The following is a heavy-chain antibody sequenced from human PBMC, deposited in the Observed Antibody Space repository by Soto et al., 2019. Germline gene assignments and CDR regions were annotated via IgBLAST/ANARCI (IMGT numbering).Heavy chain of an antibody. V-gene: IGHV1-24*01. D-gene: IGHD2-2*01. CDR3: TTDKMYESVVAAIVDLDN. CDR2: FDPEDGET. CDR1: GYTLTELS. J-gene: IGHJ4*01. Sequence: GASVKVSCKVSGYTLTELSMHWVRQAPGKGLEWMGGFDPEDGETTYAQKFQGRVTMTGDKSKDTAYMELSSLRSDDTAVYYCTTDKMYESVVAAIVDLDNWG.